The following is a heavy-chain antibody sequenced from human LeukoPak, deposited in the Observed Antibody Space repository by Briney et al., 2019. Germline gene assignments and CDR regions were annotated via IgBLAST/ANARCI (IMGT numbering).Heavy chain of an antibody. CDR1: GFTFSSYW. D-gene: IGHD3-22*01. CDR3: VRADYDSSGYHFDN. CDR2: INTDGSAT. J-gene: IGHJ4*02. V-gene: IGHV3-74*01. Sequence: PGGSLRLSCVASGFTFSSYWLHWVRQPPGKGLAWVSRINTDGSATDYADSVKGRFTISRDNAKNTVYLQMDTLSGEDTAVYYCVRADYDSSGYHFDNWGQGILVTVSS.